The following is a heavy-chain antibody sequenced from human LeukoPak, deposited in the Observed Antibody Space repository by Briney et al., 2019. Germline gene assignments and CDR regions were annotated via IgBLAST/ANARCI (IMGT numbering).Heavy chain of an antibody. Sequence: GGSLRLSCAASGFTFSNYSMNWVRQAPGKGLEWVSYISTRSGTIYYTDSVKGRFTISRDNAKNSLYLQMNSLRDEDTAVYYCARDRGGYEFFGSWGQGILVTVSS. CDR3: ARDRGGYEFFGS. CDR2: ISTRSGTI. V-gene: IGHV3-48*02. CDR1: GFTFSNYS. J-gene: IGHJ4*02. D-gene: IGHD5-12*01.